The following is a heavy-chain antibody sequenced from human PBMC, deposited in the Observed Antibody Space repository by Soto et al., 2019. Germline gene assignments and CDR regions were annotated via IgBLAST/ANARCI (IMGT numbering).Heavy chain of an antibody. Sequence: GGSLRLSCAASGFTFSTYTMNWVRQAPGKGLEWVSSISRTRTYIYYADSVKGRFTISRDDANNSLYLQMHSLRAEDMAVYYCVRVANDLNYFDYWGQGALVTVSS. CDR3: VRVANDLNYFDY. CDR1: GFTFSTYT. V-gene: IGHV3-21*01. J-gene: IGHJ4*02. CDR2: ISRTRTYI.